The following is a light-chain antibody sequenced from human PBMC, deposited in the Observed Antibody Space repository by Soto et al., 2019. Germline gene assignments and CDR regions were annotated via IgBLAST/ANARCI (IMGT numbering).Light chain of an antibody. Sequence: QPVLTQPPSASGTPGQTVTISCSGRSSNIGSNYVYWYQQLPGTAPRLLMYRADQRPSGVPDRFSGSKSGTSASLAISGLRSEDEVDYYCAAWDDIVSGLVFGGGTKRPS. J-gene: IGLJ2*01. CDR2: RAD. CDR1: SSNIGSNY. V-gene: IGLV1-47*01. CDR3: AAWDDIVSGLV.